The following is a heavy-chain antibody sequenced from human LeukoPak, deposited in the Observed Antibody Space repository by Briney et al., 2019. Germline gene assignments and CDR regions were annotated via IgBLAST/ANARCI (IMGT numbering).Heavy chain of an antibody. V-gene: IGHV1-2*02. CDR3: ARDTGYDSSGYYYQYAFDI. J-gene: IGHJ3*02. CDR2: INPNSGGT. D-gene: IGHD3-22*01. Sequence: ASVKVSCKASGYTFTSYGISWVRQAPGQGLEWMGWINPNSGGTNYAQKFQGRVTMTRDTSISTAYMELSRLRSDDTAVYYCARDTGYDSSGYYYQYAFDIWGQGTMVTVSS. CDR1: GYTFTSYG.